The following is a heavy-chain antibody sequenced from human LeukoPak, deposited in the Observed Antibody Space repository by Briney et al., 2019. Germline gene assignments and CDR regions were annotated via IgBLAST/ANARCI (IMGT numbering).Heavy chain of an antibody. J-gene: IGHJ4*02. CDR2: ISRTGSYI. CDR3: ARVLETDCRGGSCYSGLDY. V-gene: IGHV3-21*01. CDR1: GFTFSSYN. D-gene: IGHD2-15*01. Sequence: PGGSLRLSCAASGFTFSSYNMNWVRQAPGRGLEWVSSISRTGSYIYYADSVKGRFTISRDNAQNSLYLQMNSLRAEDTAVYYCARVLETDCRGGSCYSGLDYWGQGTLVTVSS.